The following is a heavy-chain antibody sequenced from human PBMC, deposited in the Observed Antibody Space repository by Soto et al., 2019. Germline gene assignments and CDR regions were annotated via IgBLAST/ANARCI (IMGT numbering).Heavy chain of an antibody. J-gene: IGHJ6*02. CDR3: ARSRDGYSFYFYYGMDG. D-gene: IGHD4-4*01. CDR1: GFSFRKYA. V-gene: IGHV3-53*01. Sequence: GGSLRLSCAASGFSFRKYAMTWVRQAPGKGLEWVSVIYSGGSTYYADSVKGRFTISRDNSKNTLYLQMNSLRAEDTAVYYCARSRDGYSFYFYYGMDGWGQGTTVTVSS. CDR2: IYSGGST.